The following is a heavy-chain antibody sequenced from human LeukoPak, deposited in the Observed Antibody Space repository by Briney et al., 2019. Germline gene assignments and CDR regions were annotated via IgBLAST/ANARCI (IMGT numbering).Heavy chain of an antibody. CDR3: ARVTFNYFGSGDAFDI. Sequence: GGYLRLSCAASGFTVSSNYMSWVRQAPGKGLEWVSIIYSDGSTYYADSVKGRFTISRDNSKNTLYLQMNSLRAEDTAVYYCARVTFNYFGSGDAFDIWGQGTMVTV. CDR2: IYSDGST. J-gene: IGHJ3*02. D-gene: IGHD3-10*01. CDR1: GFTVSSNY. V-gene: IGHV3-66*01.